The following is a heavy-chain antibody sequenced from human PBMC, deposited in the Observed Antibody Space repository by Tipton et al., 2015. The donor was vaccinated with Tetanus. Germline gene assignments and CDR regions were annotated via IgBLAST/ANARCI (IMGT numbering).Heavy chain of an antibody. D-gene: IGHD1-26*01. CDR2: MNPYTGNT. V-gene: IGHV1-8*02. Sequence: QSGAEVKKPGASVRVSCKASGDTFTLSDINWVRQAPGQGLEWMGWMNPYTGNTGYAQKFQGRVTMTRNTSIRTAYMELSSLTSEDTAVYYCARANSGHYYLDSWSQGTLVTVSS. CDR3: ARANSGHYYLDS. CDR1: GDTFTLSD. J-gene: IGHJ4*02.